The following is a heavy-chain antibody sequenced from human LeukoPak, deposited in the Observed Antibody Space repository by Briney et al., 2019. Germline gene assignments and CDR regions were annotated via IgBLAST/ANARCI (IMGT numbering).Heavy chain of an antibody. CDR3: ARVRYDFLQAMDV. D-gene: IGHD3-3*01. CDR2: INPNSGGT. CDR1: GYTFTGYY. V-gene: IGHV1-2*02. Sequence: GASVKVSCKASGYTFTGYYMQWLRQAPGQGLEWMGWINPNSGGTNYAQKFQGRVTMTRDTSISTAYMELSRLRSDDTAVYYCARVRYDFLQAMDVWGKGTTVTVSS. J-gene: IGHJ6*03.